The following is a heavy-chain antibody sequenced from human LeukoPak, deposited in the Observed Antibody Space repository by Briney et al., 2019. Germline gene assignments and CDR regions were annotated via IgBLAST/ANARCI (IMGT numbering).Heavy chain of an antibody. J-gene: IGHJ5*01. D-gene: IGHD6-19*01. V-gene: IGHV3-74*03. CDR3: TRAGYSSGFDS. Sequence: VGSLRLSCAASGFTFSGYWMHWVRQAPGKGLVWVSRINSDGYSITYADSVKGRFTISRDNAKNTLYLQINSLIAEDTAVYFCTRAGYSSGFDSWGQGTLVTVSS. CDR1: GFTFSGYW. CDR2: INSDGYSI.